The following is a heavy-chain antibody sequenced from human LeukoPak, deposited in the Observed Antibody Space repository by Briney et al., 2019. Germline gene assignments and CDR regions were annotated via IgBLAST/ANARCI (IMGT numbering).Heavy chain of an antibody. CDR2: IYTSGST. CDR3: ARGHGSGNYYNVGLWFDP. V-gene: IGHV4-61*02. CDR1: GASIGSGSYY. D-gene: IGHD3-10*01. Sequence: SETLSLTCTVSGASIGSGSYYWSWIRQPAGKGLEWIGRIYTSGSTNYNPSLKSRVTISIDTSKNQFSLKLSSVTAADTAVYYCARGHGSGNYYNVGLWFDPWGQGTLVTVSS. J-gene: IGHJ5*02.